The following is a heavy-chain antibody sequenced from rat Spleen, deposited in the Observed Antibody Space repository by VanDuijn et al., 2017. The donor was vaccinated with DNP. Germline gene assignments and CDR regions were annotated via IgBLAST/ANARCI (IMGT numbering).Heavy chain of an antibody. CDR1: GYSITSNY. CDR3: ARWSRYFDY. J-gene: IGHJ2*01. Sequence: EVQLQESGPGLVKPSQSLSLTCSVTGYSITSNYWGWIRKFPGNEMEWMAYISYSGITGYNPSLKSRISITRDTSKNQFFLQLNSVTTEDTATYYCARWSRYFDYWGQGVMVTVSS. CDR2: ISYSGIT. V-gene: IGHV3-1*01.